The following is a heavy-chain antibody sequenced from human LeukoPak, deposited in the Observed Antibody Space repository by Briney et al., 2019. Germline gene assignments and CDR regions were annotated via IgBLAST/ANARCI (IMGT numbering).Heavy chain of an antibody. CDR3: ARDGSGSTPFDY. CDR2: IYHSGST. CDR1: GGSISSGGYS. V-gene: IGHV4-30-2*01. J-gene: IGHJ4*02. Sequence: SETLSLTCAVSGGSISSGGYSWSWIRQPPGKGLEWIGYIYHSGSTYYNPSLKSRVTISVDRSKNQFSLKLSSVTAADTAVYYCARDGSGSTPFDYWGQGTLVTVSS. D-gene: IGHD3-10*01.